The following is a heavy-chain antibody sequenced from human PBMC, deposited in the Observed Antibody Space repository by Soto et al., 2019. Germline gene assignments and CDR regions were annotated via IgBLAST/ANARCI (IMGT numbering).Heavy chain of an antibody. Sequence: GWSLRLSCAASGFTFSSYSMNWVRQAPGKGLEWVSSISSSSSYIYYADSVKGRFTISRDNAKNSLYLQMNSLRAEDTAVYYCASSYCSSTSCYLIDAFDIWGQGTMVTVSS. V-gene: IGHV3-21*01. D-gene: IGHD2-2*01. CDR2: ISSSSSYI. CDR3: ASSYCSSTSCYLIDAFDI. J-gene: IGHJ3*02. CDR1: GFTFSSYS.